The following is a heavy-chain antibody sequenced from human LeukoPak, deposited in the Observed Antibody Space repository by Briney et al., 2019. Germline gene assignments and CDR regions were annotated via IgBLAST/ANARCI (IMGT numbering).Heavy chain of an antibody. CDR2: IGIDSGNP. V-gene: IGHV3-48*01. D-gene: IGHD1-1*01. CDR3: ARDHNYAFDN. J-gene: IGHJ4*02. Sequence: GGSLRLSCTASGFPFIEYSMNWVRQAPGKGLEWISYIGIDSGNPKYADSVRGRFTISADKAKNSLYLQMNSLRVEDTAVYYCARDHNYAFDNWGQGTLVSVTS. CDR1: GFPFIEYS.